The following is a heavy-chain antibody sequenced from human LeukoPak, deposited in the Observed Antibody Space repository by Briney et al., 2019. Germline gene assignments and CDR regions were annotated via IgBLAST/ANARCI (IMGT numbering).Heavy chain of an antibody. J-gene: IGHJ4*01. V-gene: IGHV3-48*01. CDR2: ISSSSSTI. CDR1: GFTFSSYS. CDR3: AKDRKAFVVVAATH. D-gene: IGHD2-21*02. Sequence: GGSLRLSCAASGFTFSSYSMNWVRQAPGKGLEWVSYISSSSSTIYYADSVKGQFTMSRDTSKNTLYLQMNSVSAEDTAIYYCAKDRKAFVVVAATHWGHGTLVTVSS.